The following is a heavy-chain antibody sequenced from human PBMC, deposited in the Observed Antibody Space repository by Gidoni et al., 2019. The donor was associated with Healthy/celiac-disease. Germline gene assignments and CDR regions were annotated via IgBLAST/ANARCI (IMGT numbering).Heavy chain of an antibody. CDR2: SYYRGRT. J-gene: IGHJ3*02. CDR3: ARVAGYYESSTLRHDAFDI. Sequence: QVQLPASAPGLVKPSETLSLTCTFSGGSINSYYWSWIRQPPGKGLECIGYSYYRGRTNYKPSLKSRGNISVDTSKNQFSLKLSYVTAEDKAVYYWARVAGYYESSTLRHDAFDIWGQGTMVTVSS. V-gene: IGHV4-59*01. D-gene: IGHD3-22*01. CDR1: GGSINSYY.